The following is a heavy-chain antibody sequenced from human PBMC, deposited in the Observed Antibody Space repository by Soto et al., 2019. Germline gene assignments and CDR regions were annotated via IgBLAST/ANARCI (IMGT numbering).Heavy chain of an antibody. J-gene: IGHJ4*02. CDR2: ISSTSLYI. Sequence: EVQLVESGGGLVQPGGSLRLSCAASGFTFSSYEMNWVRQAPGKGLEWVSYISSTSLYIFYADSLKGRFTISRDNAKNSLYLQMNSLRAEDTAVYYCARQRGGREGDYWGQGTLVTVSS. V-gene: IGHV3-48*03. CDR1: GFTFSSYE. D-gene: IGHD1-26*01. CDR3: ARQRGGREGDY.